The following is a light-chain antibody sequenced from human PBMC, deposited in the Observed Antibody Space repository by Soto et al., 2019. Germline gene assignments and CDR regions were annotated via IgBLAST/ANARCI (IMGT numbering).Light chain of an antibody. CDR1: QSISSL. J-gene: IGKJ1*01. CDR3: QQYGSSPWT. Sequence: DIQMTQSPATLSASVGDRVTITCRASQSISSLLAWYQQKPGKAPKVLIYDVSSLQSGVPSRFSGSGSGTDFTLTISRLEPEDFAFYYCQQYGSSPWTFGQGTKVDIK. V-gene: IGKV1-5*01. CDR2: DVS.